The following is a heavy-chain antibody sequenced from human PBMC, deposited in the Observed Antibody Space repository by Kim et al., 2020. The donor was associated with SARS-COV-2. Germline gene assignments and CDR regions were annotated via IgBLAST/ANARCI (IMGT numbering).Heavy chain of an antibody. CDR3: RAAAA. CDR1: GGSFSGYY. D-gene: IGHD6-13*01. V-gene: IGHV4-34*01. CDR2: INHSGIT. Sequence: SETLSLTCAVYGGSFSGYYWTWIRQPPGKGLEWIGAINHSGITSYNPSFKSRGTILVDTSKKQFSLKQSSVTATDAAVYYCRAAAAWGQGTLVTVSS. J-gene: IGHJ4*02.